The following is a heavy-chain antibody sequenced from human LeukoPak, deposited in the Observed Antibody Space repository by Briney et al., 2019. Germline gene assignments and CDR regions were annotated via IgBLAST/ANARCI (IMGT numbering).Heavy chain of an antibody. CDR2: MNPNSGNT. V-gene: IGHV1-8*01. D-gene: IGHD3-10*01. CDR1: GYTFTSYD. Sequence: ASVKVSCKASGYTFTSYDINWVRQATGQGLEWMGWMNPNSGNTDYAQKFQGRVTMTRNTSISTAYMELSSLRSEDTAVYYCARVMRRGYYFDYWGQGTLVTVSS. J-gene: IGHJ4*02. CDR3: ARVMRRGYYFDY.